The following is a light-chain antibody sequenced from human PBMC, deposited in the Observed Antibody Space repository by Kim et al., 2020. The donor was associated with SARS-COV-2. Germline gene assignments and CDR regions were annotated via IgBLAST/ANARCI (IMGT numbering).Light chain of an antibody. CDR3: VVWDDILDGVA. J-gene: IGLJ3*02. CDR2: ANG. CDR1: SSNVGDNN. Sequence: GQTVIISCSGSSSNVGDNNVNCYQQFPGTAPNLLIYANGPRPLGVPDRFSASKSGTSASLAISGLQSEDEAYYYCVVWDDILDGVAFGGGTKVTVL. V-gene: IGLV1-44*01.